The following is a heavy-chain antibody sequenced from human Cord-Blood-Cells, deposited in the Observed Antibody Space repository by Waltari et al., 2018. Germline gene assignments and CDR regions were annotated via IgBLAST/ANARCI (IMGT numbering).Heavy chain of an antibody. V-gene: IGHV1-8*01. Sequence: QVQLVQSGAEVKKPGASVKVSCKASGYTFTSYGINWVRQATGQGLEWMGAMNPNKGKPGSAQNCPGRITMTRNTSISTDYMELGSLRSEGTAVYYCARFGDSSSSFDYWGQGTLVTVSS. CDR1: GYTFTSYG. J-gene: IGHJ4*02. CDR3: ARFGDSSSSFDY. CDR2: MNPNKGKP. D-gene: IGHD6-6*01.